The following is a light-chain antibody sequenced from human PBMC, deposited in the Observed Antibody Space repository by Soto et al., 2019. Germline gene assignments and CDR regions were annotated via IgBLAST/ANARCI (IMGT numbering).Light chain of an antibody. CDR2: SNN. J-gene: IGLJ2*01. V-gene: IGLV1-44*01. CDR3: AAWDDSLRGVP. CDR1: SSNIGSNP. Sequence: QSVLSQPPSASATPGQRVTVSCSGGSSNIGSNPVNWYQQLPGAAPKLLIYSNNQRPSGVPDRFSGSKSGTSASLAISGLQSDDEADYYCAAWDDSLRGVPIGGGTKVTVL.